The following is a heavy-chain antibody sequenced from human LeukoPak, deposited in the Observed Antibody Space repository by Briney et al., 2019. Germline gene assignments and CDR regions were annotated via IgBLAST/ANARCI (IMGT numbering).Heavy chain of an antibody. CDR2: ISYDGSNK. J-gene: IGHJ4*02. V-gene: IGHV3-30*18. CDR3: AKDRVVRGSTPGH. D-gene: IGHD3-10*01. Sequence: QTGGSQRLSCAASGFTFSSYGMHWVRQAPGKGLEWVAVISYDGSNKYYADSVKGRFTISRDNSKNTLYLQMNSLRAEDTAVYYCAKDRVVRGSTPGHWGQGTLVTVSS. CDR1: GFTFSSYG.